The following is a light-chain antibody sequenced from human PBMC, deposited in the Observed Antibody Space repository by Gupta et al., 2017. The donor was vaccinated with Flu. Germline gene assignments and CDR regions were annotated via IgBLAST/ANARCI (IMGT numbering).Light chain of an antibody. J-gene: IGLJ3*02. CDR1: SSNIGNNY. Sequence: QPVLTQPPSVSAAPGQKVTISCSGSSSNIGNNYVSWYQQLPGTAPKLLIYENNKRPSGIPDRFSGSKSGTSATLGITGLQTGDEADYYCGTWDSSLSRVFGGGTKLTVL. V-gene: IGLV1-51*02. CDR3: GTWDSSLSRV. CDR2: ENN.